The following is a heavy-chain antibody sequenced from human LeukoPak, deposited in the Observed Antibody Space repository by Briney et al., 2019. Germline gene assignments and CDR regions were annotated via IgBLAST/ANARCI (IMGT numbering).Heavy chain of an antibody. CDR2: ISNDGKYI. Sequence: PGGSLRLSCAASGFTFSSYSMNWVRQAPGKGLEWVSSISNDGKYIYYADSVKGRFTISRDNAKSSLYLQMNSLRAEDTAVYYCARDRLMGSYYPFLVDYWGQGTLVTVSS. D-gene: IGHD3-10*01. CDR3: ARDRLMGSYYPFLVDY. V-gene: IGHV3-21*01. CDR1: GFTFSSYS. J-gene: IGHJ4*02.